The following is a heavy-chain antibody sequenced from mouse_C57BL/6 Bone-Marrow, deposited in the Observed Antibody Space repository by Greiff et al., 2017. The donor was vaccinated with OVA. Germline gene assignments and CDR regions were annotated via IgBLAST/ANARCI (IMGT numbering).Heavy chain of an antibody. J-gene: IGHJ2*01. V-gene: IGHV1-81*01. D-gene: IGHD1-1*01. CDR3: ASYYYGSSFDY. Sequence: VQLQQSGAELARPGASVKLSCKASGYTFTSYGISWVKQRPGQGLEWIGEIYPRSGNTYYNEKFKGKATLTADKSSSTAYMELRSLTSEDSAVYFCASYYYGSSFDYWGQGTTLTVSS. CDR1: GYTFTSYG. CDR2: IYPRSGNT.